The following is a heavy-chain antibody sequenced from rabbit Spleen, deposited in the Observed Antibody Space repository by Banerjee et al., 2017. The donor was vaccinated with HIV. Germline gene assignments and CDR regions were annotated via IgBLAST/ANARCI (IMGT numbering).Heavy chain of an antibody. J-gene: IGHJ4*01. CDR2: IYTGNGKN. V-gene: IGHV1S45*01. CDR3: TRDDGSGHYIDGYFNL. CDR1: GFSFSSNW. Sequence: LEESGGGLVKPGGTLTLTCTVSGFSFSSNWICWVRQAPGKGLEWIGFIYTGNGKNYYASWAKGRFTISKTSSTTVTLQVTSLTAADTATYFCTRDDGSGHYIDGYFNLWGPGTLVTV. D-gene: IGHD1-1*01.